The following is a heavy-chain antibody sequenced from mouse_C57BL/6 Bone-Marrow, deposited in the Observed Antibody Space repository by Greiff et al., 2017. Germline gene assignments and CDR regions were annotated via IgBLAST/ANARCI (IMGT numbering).Heavy chain of an antibody. V-gene: IGHV1-52*01. CDR3: AYDYDDGYAMDY. CDR1: GYTFTSYW. CDR2: IDPSDSET. J-gene: IGHJ4*01. D-gene: IGHD2-4*01. Sequence: QVQLKQPGAELVRPGSSVKLSCKASGYTFTSYWMHWVKQRPIQGLEWIGNIDPSDSETHYNQKFKDKATLTVDKSSSTAYMQLSSLTSEDSAVYYCAYDYDDGYAMDYWGQGTSVTVSS.